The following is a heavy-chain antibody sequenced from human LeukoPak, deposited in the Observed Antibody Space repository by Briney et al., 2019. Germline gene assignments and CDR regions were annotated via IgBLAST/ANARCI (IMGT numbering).Heavy chain of an antibody. CDR2: IY. CDR1: GYTFTTYW. J-gene: IGHJ3*02. V-gene: IGHV5-51*01. Sequence: GESLKISCKGSGYTFTTYWIGWVRQMPGKGLEWMGIIYRYSPSFQGQVTISADKSISTAYLQWSNLKASDTAISFDIWGQGTMVTVSS. CDR3: I.